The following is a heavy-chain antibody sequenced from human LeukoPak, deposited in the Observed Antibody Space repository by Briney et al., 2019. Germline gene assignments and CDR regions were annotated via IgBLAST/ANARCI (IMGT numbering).Heavy chain of an antibody. Sequence: PGGSLRLSCAASGFTFNRIWMSWVRQTPGKGLEWVANIKKDGTKKYYVDSVKGRFTTSRDNAENSLYLQMNSLRAEDTAVYYCARDAAGYDPWGQGTLVTVSS. V-gene: IGHV3-7*01. J-gene: IGHJ5*02. CDR2: IKKDGTKK. D-gene: IGHD6-13*01. CDR3: ARDAAGYDP. CDR1: GFTFNRIW.